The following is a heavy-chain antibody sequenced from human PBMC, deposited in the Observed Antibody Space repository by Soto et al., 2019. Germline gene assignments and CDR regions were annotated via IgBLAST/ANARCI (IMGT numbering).Heavy chain of an antibody. D-gene: IGHD3-22*01. CDR2: IYYSGST. V-gene: IGHV4-59*01. Sequence: XETLSLTCAVAGCSISSYYWSWIRQPPGRGLEWIGYIYYSGSTNYNPSLKSRVTISVDTSKNQFSLKLSSVTAADTAVYYCARESSGYYGQTHDDAFDIWGQGTMVTVSS. J-gene: IGHJ3*02. CDR1: GCSISSYY. CDR3: ARESSGYYGQTHDDAFDI.